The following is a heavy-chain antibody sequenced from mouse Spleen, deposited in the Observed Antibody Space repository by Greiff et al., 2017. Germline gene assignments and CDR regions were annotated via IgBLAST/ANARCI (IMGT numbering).Heavy chain of an antibody. CDR3: ARHYDRRDY. D-gene: IGHD2-3*01. CDR2: ISGGGSYT. J-gene: IGHJ2*01. V-gene: IGHV5-9-2*01. CDR1: GFTFSSYG. Sequence: EVKLVESGGGLVKPGGSLKLSCAASGFTFSSYGMSWVRQTPEKRLEWVATISGGGSYTYYPDSVKGRFTISRDNAKNNLYLQMSSLRSEDTALYYCARHYDRRDYWGQGTTLTVSS.